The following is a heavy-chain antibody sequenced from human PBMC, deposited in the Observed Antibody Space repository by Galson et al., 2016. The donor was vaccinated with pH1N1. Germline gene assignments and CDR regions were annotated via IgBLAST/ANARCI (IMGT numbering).Heavy chain of an antibody. V-gene: IGHV1-8*01. CDR1: GYTFTDYD. D-gene: IGHD2-15*01. CDR2: MNPNNDNT. CDR3: ARGGYCSGGSCYDVFDY. Sequence: SVKASCKASGYTFTDYDINWVQQGTGQGLEWMGWMNPNNDNTGYAQKFQGRVTMTRNTSISTAYMELSSLRSEDTAVYYCARGGYCSGGSCYDVFDYWGQGTLVTVS. J-gene: IGHJ4*02.